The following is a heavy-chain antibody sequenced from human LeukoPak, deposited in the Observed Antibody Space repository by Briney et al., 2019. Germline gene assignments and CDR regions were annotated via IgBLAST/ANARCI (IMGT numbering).Heavy chain of an antibody. D-gene: IGHD3-9*01. V-gene: IGHV5-51*01. CDR3: ARGWSDMWTGYYRVNWFDP. Sequence: GGSLKISCKGSGYSFSNYWIAGVRQMPGKGLEWMGIIYPGDSDTRYSPSIHGKVTISADKSISTAYLQWSSLKASETAMYYCARGWSDMWTGYYRVNWFDPWGQGTLVTVSS. CDR1: GYSFSNYW. CDR2: IYPGDSDT. J-gene: IGHJ5*02.